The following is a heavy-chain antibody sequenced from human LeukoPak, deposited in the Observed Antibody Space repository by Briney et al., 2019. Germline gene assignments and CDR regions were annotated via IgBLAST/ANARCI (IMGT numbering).Heavy chain of an antibody. V-gene: IGHV4-59*01. CDR3: ARGSSPFDY. CDR2: IYYSGST. CDR1: GGSISSYY. Sequence: SETLSLTCTVSGGSISSYYWSWIRQPPGKGLEWIGYIYYSGSTNYNPSLKSRVTISVDTSKNQFSLKLTSVTAADTAVYYCARGSSPFDYWGQGTLVTVSS. J-gene: IGHJ4*02.